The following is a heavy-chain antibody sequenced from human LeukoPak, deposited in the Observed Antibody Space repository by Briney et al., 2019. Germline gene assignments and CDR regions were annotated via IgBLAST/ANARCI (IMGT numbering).Heavy chain of an antibody. D-gene: IGHD1-7*01. CDR1: GGTFSSYA. V-gene: IGHV1-69*05. CDR3: ARAGGWNYVTEYYYMDV. J-gene: IGHJ6*03. Sequence: SVKVSCKASGGTFSSYAISWVRQAPGQGLEWMGGIIPIFGTANYAQKFQGRVTITTDESTSTAYMELSSLRSEDTAVYYCARAGGWNYVTEYYYMDVSGKGTTVTVSS. CDR2: IIPIFGTA.